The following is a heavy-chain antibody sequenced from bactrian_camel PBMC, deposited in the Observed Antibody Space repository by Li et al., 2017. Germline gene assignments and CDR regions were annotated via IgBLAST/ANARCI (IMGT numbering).Heavy chain of an antibody. D-gene: IGHD3*01. J-gene: IGHJ6*01. CDR2: IGSDGSNT. CDR3: ATDMGLELVDFGS. CDR1: GFTNSNYY. Sequence: VQLVESGGGLVQPGGSLRLSCAASGFTNSNYYISWVRQGPGKGLEWESSIGSDGSNTYSADSVKGRFVISRDNAKNTVYLQMNSLKSEDTGLYYWATDMGLELVDFGSWGPGTQVTVS. V-gene: IGHV3-2*01.